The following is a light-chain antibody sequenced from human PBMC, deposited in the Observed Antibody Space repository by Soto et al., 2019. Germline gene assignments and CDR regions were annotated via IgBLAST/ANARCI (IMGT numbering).Light chain of an antibody. Sequence: DIQLTQSPSFLSASAGDRVTITCRASQGISTYLAWYQQKPGKAPKLLIYSASTLQSGVPSRFSGNGSGTEFTLTINSLQPEDFATYYCQQLNGYQLTFGGGTKVEIK. CDR1: QGISTY. CDR3: QQLNGYQLT. V-gene: IGKV1-9*01. J-gene: IGKJ4*01. CDR2: SAS.